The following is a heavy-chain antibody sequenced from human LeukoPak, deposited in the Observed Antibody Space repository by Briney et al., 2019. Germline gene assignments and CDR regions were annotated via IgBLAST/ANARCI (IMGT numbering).Heavy chain of an antibody. J-gene: IGHJ3*02. D-gene: IGHD3-3*01. V-gene: IGHV4-4*07. CDR1: GGSISSYY. CDR2: IYTSGST. CDR3: ARDLGSDFWSGHDAFDI. Sequence: SETLSLTCTVSGGSISSYYWSWIRQPAGKGLEWIGRIYTSGSTNYNPSLKSRVTMSVDTPKNQFSLKLSSVTATDTAVYYCARDLGSDFWSGHDAFDIWGQGTMVTVSS.